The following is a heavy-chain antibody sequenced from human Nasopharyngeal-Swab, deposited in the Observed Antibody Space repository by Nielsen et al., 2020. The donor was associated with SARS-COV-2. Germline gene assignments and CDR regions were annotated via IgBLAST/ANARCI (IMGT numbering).Heavy chain of an antibody. V-gene: IGHV4-39*01. Sequence: WIRQPPGKGLEWIGIIYYSGSTYYNPSLKSRVTISVDTSKNQFSLKLSSVTAADTVVYYCARWRIAAAGNNWFDPWGQGTLVTVSS. J-gene: IGHJ5*02. CDR3: ARWRIAAAGNNWFDP. D-gene: IGHD6-13*01. CDR2: IYYSGST.